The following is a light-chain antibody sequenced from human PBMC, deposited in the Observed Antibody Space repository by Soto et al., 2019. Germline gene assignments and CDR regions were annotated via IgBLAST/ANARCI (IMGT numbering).Light chain of an antibody. V-gene: IGKV3-20*01. CDR3: QLYGDSPMYT. CDR2: GAS. J-gene: IGKJ2*01. Sequence: EIVLTQSPGTLSSSPGERATLSCRASQSVSDSSLAWYHQKPGQAPRLLIYGASRRATGIPDTFSGSGSGTDFTLTISRLEPEDFAVYYCQLYGDSPMYTFGQGTKLEIK. CDR1: QSVSDSS.